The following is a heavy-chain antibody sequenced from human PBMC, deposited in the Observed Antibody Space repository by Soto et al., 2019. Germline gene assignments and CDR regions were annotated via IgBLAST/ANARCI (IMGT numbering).Heavy chain of an antibody. CDR1: GGSVSSGDYS. CDR3: ARIPVDTSMTYWFDP. J-gene: IGHJ5*02. CDR2: IYYSGST. Sequence: SETLSLTCTVSGGSVSSGDYSWSWIRPPPGKGLEWIGNIYYSGSTNYNPSLKSRATISVDTSKNQFSLKVSSATAADTAVYYCARIPVDTSMTYWFDPWGQGTLVTVSS. D-gene: IGHD5-18*01. V-gene: IGHV4-61*08.